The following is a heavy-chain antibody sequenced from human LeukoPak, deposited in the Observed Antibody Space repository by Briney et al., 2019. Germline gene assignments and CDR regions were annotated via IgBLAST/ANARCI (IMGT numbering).Heavy chain of an antibody. V-gene: IGHV6-1*01. Sequence: SQTLSLTCALSGDSVSSNSATWNWIRQSPSRGLEWLGRTYYRSKWYTDYAVSVKSRITINPVTSKNQFSLQLNSVTPEDTAVYYCARDRYADYGFDYWGQGTLVTVSS. CDR1: GDSVSSNSAT. D-gene: IGHD4-17*01. CDR3: ARDRYADYGFDY. CDR2: TYYRSKWYT. J-gene: IGHJ4*02.